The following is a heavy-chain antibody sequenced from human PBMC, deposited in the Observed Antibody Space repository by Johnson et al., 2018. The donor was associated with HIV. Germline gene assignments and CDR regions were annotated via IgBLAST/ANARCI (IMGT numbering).Heavy chain of an antibody. D-gene: IGHD4-11*01. Sequence: VQLVESGGGLVQPGGSLRLSCAASGFTVTNKYMSWVRQAPGKGLEWVSVIYSGGRTFYADSVKGRFTISRDNSKNSLYLQMNNLRAEDPAMYHCASETRDDACDIWGQGTMVTVSS. CDR1: GFTVTNKY. J-gene: IGHJ3*02. CDR3: ASETRDDACDI. V-gene: IGHV3-66*01. CDR2: IYSGGRT.